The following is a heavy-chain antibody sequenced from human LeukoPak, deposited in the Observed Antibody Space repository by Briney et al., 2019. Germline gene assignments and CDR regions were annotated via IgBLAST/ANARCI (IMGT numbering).Heavy chain of an antibody. CDR2: SSAYNGNR. Sequence: ASVKVSCKASGYTFTSYGISWVRQAPGQGLEWMGWSSAYNGNRNYAQNFQGRVTMTTDTSTSTAYMELRSLRSDDTAVYYCARVPIGSGSGRTLFDYWGQGTLVTVSS. J-gene: IGHJ4*02. CDR1: GYTFTSYG. CDR3: ARVPIGSGSGRTLFDY. D-gene: IGHD3-10*01. V-gene: IGHV1-18*01.